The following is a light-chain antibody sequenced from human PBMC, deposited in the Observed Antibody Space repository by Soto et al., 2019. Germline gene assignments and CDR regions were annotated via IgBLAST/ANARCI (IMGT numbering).Light chain of an antibody. CDR2: GVS. CDR1: RSDIGSYNY. Sequence: QSGLTQPASVSGSPGQSITSSCSGTRSDIGSYNYVAWYQQFPGKTPKILIYGVSNRPSGVSSRFSGSKSGNTASLTISGLQAEDEADYYCISYTGSSTSYVFGSGTKVTVL. CDR3: ISYTGSSTSYV. J-gene: IGLJ1*01. V-gene: IGLV2-14*01.